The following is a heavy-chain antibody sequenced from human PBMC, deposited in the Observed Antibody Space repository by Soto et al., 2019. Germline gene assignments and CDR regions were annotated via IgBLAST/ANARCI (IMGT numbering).Heavy chain of an antibody. D-gene: IGHD6-13*01. CDR3: ARAYSSSWYSWWFDP. J-gene: IGHJ5*02. V-gene: IGHV4-34*01. CDR2: INHSGST. Sequence: QVQLQQWGAGLLKPSETLSLTCAVYGGSFSGYYWSWIRQPPGKGLEWIGEINHSGSTNYDPSLKRRVTISVDTSKNQFSLKLSSVTAADTAVYYCARAYSSSWYSWWFDPWGQGTLVTVSS. CDR1: GGSFSGYY.